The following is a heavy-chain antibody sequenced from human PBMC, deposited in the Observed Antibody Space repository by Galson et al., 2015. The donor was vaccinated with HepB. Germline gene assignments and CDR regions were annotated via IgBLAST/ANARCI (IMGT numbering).Heavy chain of an antibody. J-gene: IGHJ6*03. CDR3: ARDRVARGNSGVLYYMDV. CDR1: GFTVSSNY. V-gene: IGHV3-53*01. D-gene: IGHD4-23*01. Sequence: SLRLSCAASGFTVSSNYMSWVRQAPGKGLEWVSVIYSGGSTYYADSVKGRFTISRDNSKNTLYLQMNSLRAEDTAVYYCARDRVARGNSGVLYYMDVWGKGTTVTVSS. CDR2: IYSGGST.